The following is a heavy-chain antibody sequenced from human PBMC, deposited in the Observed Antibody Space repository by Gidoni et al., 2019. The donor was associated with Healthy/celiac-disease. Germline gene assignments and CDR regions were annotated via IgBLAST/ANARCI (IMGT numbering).Heavy chain of an antibody. Sequence: EVQLVESGGGLVQPGGSLRLSCAASGFTFSSYDMSWVRQAPGKGLEWVSAISGSGGSTYYADSVKGRFTISRDNSKNTLYLQMNSLRAEDTAVYYCANWGFRDTVPYYYYYYGMDVWGQGTTVTVSS. CDR2: ISGSGGST. D-gene: IGHD3-10*01. CDR3: ANWGFRDTVPYYYYYYGMDV. J-gene: IGHJ6*02. V-gene: IGHV3-23*04. CDR1: GFTFSSYD.